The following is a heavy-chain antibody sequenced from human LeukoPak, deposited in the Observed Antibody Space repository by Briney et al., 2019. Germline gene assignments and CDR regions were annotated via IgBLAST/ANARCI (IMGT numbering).Heavy chain of an antibody. CDR1: GFTFSSYA. J-gene: IGHJ4*02. D-gene: IGHD3-10*01. CDR3: AKDRGIISDY. Sequence: GGSLRLSCAASGFTFSSYAMSWVRQAPGKGLEWVSVMSGSGGSTYYADSVKGRFTISRDNSKNTLYLQMNSLRAEDTAVYYCAKDRGIISDYWGQGTLVTVSS. CDR2: MSGSGGST. V-gene: IGHV3-23*01.